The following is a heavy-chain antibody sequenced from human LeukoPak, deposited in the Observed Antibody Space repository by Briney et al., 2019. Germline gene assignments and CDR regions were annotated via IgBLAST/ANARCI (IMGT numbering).Heavy chain of an antibody. Sequence: GRSLRLSCAASGFTFDDYAIHWVRQAPGKGLEWVSGINWNSGSKHYADSVKGRFTISRDNAKNSLYLQMNSLRAEDTAVYYCARVRSPRYFDYWGQGTLVTVSS. CDR3: ARVRSPRYFDY. CDR2: INWNSGSK. J-gene: IGHJ4*02. V-gene: IGHV3-9*01. CDR1: GFTFDDYA.